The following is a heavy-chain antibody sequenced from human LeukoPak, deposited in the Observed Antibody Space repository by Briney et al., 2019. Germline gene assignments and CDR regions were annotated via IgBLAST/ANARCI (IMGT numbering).Heavy chain of an antibody. D-gene: IGHD2-8*01. V-gene: IGHV3-33*08. CDR1: GLTFSTHW. CDR2: IWFDKNQ. CDR3: ARDRHCVNGVCHSPPGMDV. Sequence: GGSLRLSCEASGLTFSTHWMTWVRQAPGKGLEWVADIWFDKNQHFADSVKGRFAISRDNSKNTVYLQINSLRAEDTAVYYCARDRHCVNGVCHSPPGMDVWGQGTTVTVSS. J-gene: IGHJ6*02.